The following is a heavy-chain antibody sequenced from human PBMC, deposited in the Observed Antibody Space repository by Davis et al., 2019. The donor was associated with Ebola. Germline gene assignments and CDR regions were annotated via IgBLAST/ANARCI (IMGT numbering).Heavy chain of an antibody. CDR2: IYFSGNI. Sequence: GSLRLSCTVSADSISSITSYCGWIRHPPGKGLEWIASIYFSGNIHYNPSLKSRVTISVDTSKNHFSLKLSCVTATETAVYYCARQWIQLWLDYWGQGTLVTVSS. D-gene: IGHD5-18*01. J-gene: IGHJ4*02. V-gene: IGHV4-39*01. CDR1: ADSISSITSY. CDR3: ARQWIQLWLDY.